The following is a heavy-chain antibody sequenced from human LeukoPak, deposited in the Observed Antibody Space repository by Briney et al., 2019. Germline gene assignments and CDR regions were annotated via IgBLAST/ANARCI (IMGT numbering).Heavy chain of an antibody. Sequence: SVKVSCKASGGTFSSYAISWVRQAPGQGLEWMGGIIPIFGTANYAQKFQGRVTITADESTSTAYMELSSLRSEDTALYYCARGKTGTLLYYFDYWGQGTLVTVSS. CDR3: ARGKTGTLLYYFDY. V-gene: IGHV1-69*13. D-gene: IGHD1-1*01. CDR1: GGTFSSYA. CDR2: IIPIFGTA. J-gene: IGHJ4*02.